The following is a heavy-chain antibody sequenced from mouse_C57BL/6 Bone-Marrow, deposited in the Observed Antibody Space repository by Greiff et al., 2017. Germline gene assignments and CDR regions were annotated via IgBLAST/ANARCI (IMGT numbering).Heavy chain of an antibody. CDR1: GFTFSSYA. J-gene: IGHJ3*01. CDR2: ISDGGSYT. V-gene: IGHV5-4*01. Sequence: EVKLMESGGGLVKPGGSLKLSCAASGFTFSSYAMSWVRQTPEKRLEWVATISDGGSYTYYPDNVKGRCTISRDNAKNNLYLQMSHLKSEDTAMYYCARDFKAWFAYWGQGTLVTVSA. CDR3: ARDFKAWFAY.